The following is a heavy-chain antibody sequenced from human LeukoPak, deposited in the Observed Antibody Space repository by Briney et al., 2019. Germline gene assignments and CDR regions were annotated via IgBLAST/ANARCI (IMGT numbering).Heavy chain of an antibody. Sequence: PSETLSLTCAVSGDSISSPSWWGWVRQSPGRGLEWIGEVYHTGSTNYNPSLQSRVTISVDSSKNQFSLKLSSVTAADTAVYYCARGPVGRRLLLTYWFDPWGQGTLVTVSS. CDR1: GDSISSPSW. J-gene: IGHJ5*02. V-gene: IGHV4-4*02. D-gene: IGHD3-22*01. CDR2: VYHTGST. CDR3: ARGPVGRRLLLTYWFDP.